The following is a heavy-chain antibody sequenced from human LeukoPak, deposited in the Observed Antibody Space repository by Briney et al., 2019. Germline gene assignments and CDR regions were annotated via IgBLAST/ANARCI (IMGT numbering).Heavy chain of an antibody. CDR3: ARGRASMVRGVNFDY. J-gene: IGHJ4*02. CDR2: INSSSGST. V-gene: IGHV1-46*01. D-gene: IGHD3-10*01. CDR1: GYTFTSYY. Sequence: ASVKVSCKTSGYTFTSYYMHWVRQAPGHGLEWMGIINSSSGSTSYAQKFHGRVTMTRDTSTSTVYMELSSLRSEDTAVYYCARGRASMVRGVNFDYWGQGTLVTVSS.